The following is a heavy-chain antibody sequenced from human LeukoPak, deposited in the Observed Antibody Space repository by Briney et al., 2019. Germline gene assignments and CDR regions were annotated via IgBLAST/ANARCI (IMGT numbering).Heavy chain of an antibody. D-gene: IGHD2-2*01. Sequence: PSETLSLTCTVSGGSISSYYWSWIRQPPGKGLEWIGYIYYSGSTNYNPSLKSRVTISVDTSKNQFSLKLSSVTAADTAVYYCARDFVSSYCSSTSCYRWFDPWGQGTLVTVSS. CDR2: IYYSGST. CDR1: GGSISSYY. CDR3: ARDFVSSYCSSTSCYRWFDP. V-gene: IGHV4-59*01. J-gene: IGHJ5*02.